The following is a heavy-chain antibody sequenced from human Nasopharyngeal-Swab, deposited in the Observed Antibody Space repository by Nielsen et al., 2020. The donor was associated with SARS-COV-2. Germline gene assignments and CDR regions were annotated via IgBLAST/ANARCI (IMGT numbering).Heavy chain of an antibody. J-gene: IGHJ3*02. D-gene: IGHD3-10*01. Sequence: ASVKVSCKASGYTFTSYGISWVRQAPGQGLERMGWISAYNGNTNYAQKLQGRVTMTTDTSTSTAYMELRSLRSDDTAVYYCARVREVQGVMEGPPHPQPDAFDIWGQGTMVTVSS. CDR1: GYTFTSYG. CDR3: ARVREVQGVMEGPPHPQPDAFDI. V-gene: IGHV1-18*01. CDR2: ISAYNGNT.